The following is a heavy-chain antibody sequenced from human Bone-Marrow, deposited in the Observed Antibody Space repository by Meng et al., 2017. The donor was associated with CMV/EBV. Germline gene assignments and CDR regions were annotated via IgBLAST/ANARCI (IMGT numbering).Heavy chain of an antibody. CDR1: GDDVSTDSAA. CDR3: ARDQLLYFDH. J-gene: IGHJ4*02. CDR2: TYYRSKWNY. Sequence: SQTLSLTCAISGDDVSTDSAAWNWIRQSPSRGLEWLGRTYYRSKWNYDYAVSLKSRITIKPDTSKNQFSLQLNSVTPEDTAVYYCARDQLLYFDHWGQGTLVTVSS. D-gene: IGHD2-2*01. V-gene: IGHV6-1*01.